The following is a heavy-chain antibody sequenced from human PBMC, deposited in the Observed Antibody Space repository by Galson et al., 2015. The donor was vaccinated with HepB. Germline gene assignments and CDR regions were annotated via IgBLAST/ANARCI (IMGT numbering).Heavy chain of an antibody. Sequence: ALRLSWAASGFAFGNYARGWVRQAPGKGREGDSVISGGGDDTTYTASVKGRSIISRDNSKNTLNLQMDSLRAEDTAVYYCARGRHLDPWGQGTLVTVPS. D-gene: IGHD3-16*01. J-gene: IGHJ5*02. CDR1: GFAFGNYA. CDR2: ISGGGDDT. CDR3: ARGRHLDP. V-gene: IGHV3-23*01.